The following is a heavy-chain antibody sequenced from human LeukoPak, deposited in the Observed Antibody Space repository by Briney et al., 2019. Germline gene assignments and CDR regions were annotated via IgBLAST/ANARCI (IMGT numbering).Heavy chain of an antibody. CDR3: AKPPPGRRAYYYYMDV. Sequence: QPGGSLRLSCAASGFTFSSYGMHWVRQAPGKGLEWVAFIRYDGSNKYYADSVKGRFTISRDNSKNTLYLQMNSLRAEDTAVYYCAKPPPGRRAYYYYMDVWGKGTTVTVSS. V-gene: IGHV3-30*02. D-gene: IGHD3-10*01. J-gene: IGHJ6*03. CDR2: IRYDGSNK. CDR1: GFTFSSYG.